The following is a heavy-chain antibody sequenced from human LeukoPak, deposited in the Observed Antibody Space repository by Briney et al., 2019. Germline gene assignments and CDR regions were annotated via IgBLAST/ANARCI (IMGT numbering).Heavy chain of an antibody. CDR3: AKGGYGSYYFDY. V-gene: IGHV3-30*18. D-gene: IGHD3-10*01. Sequence: PARSLRLSCAASGFTFSSYGMGWVRQAPGKWLEWVAVISYDGSNKYYAGSVKGRVTISRDNSKNTLYLQMNSLRAEDAAVYYCAKGGYGSYYFDYWGQGTLVTVSS. CDR1: GFTFSSYG. CDR2: ISYDGSNK. J-gene: IGHJ4*02.